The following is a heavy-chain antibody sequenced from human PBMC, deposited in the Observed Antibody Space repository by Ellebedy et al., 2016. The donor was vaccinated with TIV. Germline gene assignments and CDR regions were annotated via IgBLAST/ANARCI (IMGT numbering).Heavy chain of an antibody. CDR2: MNPNSGNT. J-gene: IGHJ4*02. D-gene: IGHD6-13*01. V-gene: IGHV1-8*01. Sequence: ASVKVSCXASGYTFTSYDINWVRQATGQGLEWMGWMNPNSGNTRYAQKFQGRVTMTRNTSISTAYMELSSLRSEDTAVYYCARESSSWYKNFDYWGQGTLVTVSS. CDR1: GYTFTSYD. CDR3: ARESSSWYKNFDY.